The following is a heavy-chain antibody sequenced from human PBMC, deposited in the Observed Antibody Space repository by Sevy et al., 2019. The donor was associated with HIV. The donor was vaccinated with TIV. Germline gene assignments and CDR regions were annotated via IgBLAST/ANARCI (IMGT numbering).Heavy chain of an antibody. CDR1: GGSISSSSYY. V-gene: IGHV4-39*01. CDR3: AAPRASGWYEGTGGYFDF. J-gene: IGHJ2*01. Sequence: SETLSLTCTVSGGSISSSSYYWGWIRQPPGKGLEWIGSIYSTGSTSYNPSLRSRVTVSADTSKHQLSLGRDSVSAADAAVYDCAAPRASGWYEGTGGYFDFWGRGTLVTVSS. D-gene: IGHD6-19*01. CDR2: IYSTGST.